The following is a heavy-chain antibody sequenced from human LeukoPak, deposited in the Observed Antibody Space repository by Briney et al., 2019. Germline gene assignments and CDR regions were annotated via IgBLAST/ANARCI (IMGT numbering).Heavy chain of an antibody. CDR3: ARSLIGIDVWFDP. D-gene: IGHD1-14*01. Sequence: ASVKVSCKASGYTFTGYYVHWVRQAPGQGLEWMGWINPNSGGTNYAQKFQGRVTMTRDTSISTAYMELSRLRSDDTAVYYCARSLIGIDVWFDPWGQGTLVTVSS. CDR1: GYTFTGYY. V-gene: IGHV1-2*02. CDR2: INPNSGGT. J-gene: IGHJ5*02.